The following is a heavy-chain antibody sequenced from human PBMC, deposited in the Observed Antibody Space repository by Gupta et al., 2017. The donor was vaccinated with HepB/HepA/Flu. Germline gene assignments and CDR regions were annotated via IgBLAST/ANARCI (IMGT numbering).Heavy chain of an antibody. J-gene: IGHJ4*02. CDR3: ARVEGTYSSGWYDLFDY. Sequence: QVQLVESGGGVVQPGRSLRLSCAASGFTFRSYSMHWVRQAPGKGLEWVAVISYDGSNKYYADSVKGRFTISRDNSKNTLYLQMNSLRAEDTAVYYCARVEGTYSSGWYDLFDYWGQGTLVTVSS. CDR2: ISYDGSNK. V-gene: IGHV3-30-3*01. D-gene: IGHD6-19*01. CDR1: GFTFRSYS.